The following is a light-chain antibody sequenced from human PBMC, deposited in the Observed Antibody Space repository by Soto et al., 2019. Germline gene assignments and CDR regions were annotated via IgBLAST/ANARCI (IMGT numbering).Light chain of an antibody. CDR1: MRDVGAYNL. CDR2: EVR. J-gene: IGLJ1*01. V-gene: IGLV2-14*01. Sequence: QSVLTQPASVSGSAGQSITISCSGTMRDVGAYNLVSWYQQHPGTAPKLIIYEVRNRPSGISSRFSGSRSGNTASLTISGLQSEDEGDYYCQSYDSSLSAYVFGTGTKVTVL. CDR3: QSYDSSLSAYV.